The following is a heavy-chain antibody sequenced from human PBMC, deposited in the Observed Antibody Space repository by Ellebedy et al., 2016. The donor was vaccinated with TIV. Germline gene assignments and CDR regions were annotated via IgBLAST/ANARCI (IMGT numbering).Heavy chain of an antibody. J-gene: IGHJ4*02. CDR1: GFPFDDYA. Sequence: SLKISCAASGFPFDDYAMHWVRQVPGKGLEWVSGISWNGVHIVHADSVKGRFTISRDNAKNSLYLQMNSLIADDTALYYCARGDYHGAGSYCDYWGQGTLVTVSS. D-gene: IGHD3-10*01. V-gene: IGHV3-9*01. CDR2: ISWNGVHI. CDR3: ARGDYHGAGSYCDY.